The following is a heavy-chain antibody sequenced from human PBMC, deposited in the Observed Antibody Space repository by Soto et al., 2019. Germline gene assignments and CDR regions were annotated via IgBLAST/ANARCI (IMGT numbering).Heavy chain of an antibody. Sequence: PGGSLRLSCAASGFTFSNAWMSWVRQAPGKGLEWVGRIKSKTDGGTTDYAAPVKGRFTISRDDSKNTLYLQMNSLKTEDTAVYYCTTDHHYCSSTSCYHYFDYWGQGTLVTVSS. D-gene: IGHD2-2*01. CDR1: GFTFSNAW. V-gene: IGHV3-15*01. CDR2: IKSKTDGGTT. J-gene: IGHJ4*02. CDR3: TTDHHYCSSTSCYHYFDY.